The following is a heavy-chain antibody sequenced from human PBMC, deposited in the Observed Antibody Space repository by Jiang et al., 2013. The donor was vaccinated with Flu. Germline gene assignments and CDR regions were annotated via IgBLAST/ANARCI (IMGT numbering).Heavy chain of an antibody. D-gene: IGHD5-18*01. V-gene: IGHV3-21*04. CDR3: ARDDSTTMGDDAFNF. J-gene: IGHJ3*01. CDR1: GFTFRSYA. CDR2: INTGGSDT. Sequence: QLLESGGGLVKPGGSLRLSCRTSGFTFRSYAMNWVRQAPGTGLEWVSSINTGGSDTYYADSVKGRFTISRDNARNSLYLQMNSLRAEDTAVYYCARDDSTTMGDDAFNFWGQGTMVTVSS.